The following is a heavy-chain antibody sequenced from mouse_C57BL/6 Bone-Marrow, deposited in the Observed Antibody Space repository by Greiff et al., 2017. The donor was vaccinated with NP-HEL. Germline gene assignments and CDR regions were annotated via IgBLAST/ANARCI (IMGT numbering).Heavy chain of an antibody. D-gene: IGHD3-3*01. Sequence: QVHVKQSGAELARPGASVKLSCKASGYTFTSYGISWVKQRTGQGLEWIGEIYPRSGNTYYNEKFKGKATLTADKSSSTAYMELRSLTSEDSAVYFCALWDRRYFDVWGTGTTVTVSS. CDR3: ALWDRRYFDV. J-gene: IGHJ1*03. V-gene: IGHV1-81*01. CDR1: GYTFTSYG. CDR2: IYPRSGNT.